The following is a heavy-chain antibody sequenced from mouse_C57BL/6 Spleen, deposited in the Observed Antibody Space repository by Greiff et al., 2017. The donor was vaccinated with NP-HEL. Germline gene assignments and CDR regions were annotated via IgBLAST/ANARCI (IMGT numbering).Heavy chain of an antibody. CDR3: ARQGGQLEYYFDY. V-gene: IGHV5-9*01. CDR2: VSGGGGNT. D-gene: IGHD3-2*01. CDR1: GFTFSSYT. Sequence: DVKLVESGGGLVKPGGSLKLSCAASGFTFSSYTMSWVRQTPEKRLEWVATVSGGGGNTYYPDSVKGRFTISRDNAKNTLYLQMSSLRSEDTALYYCARQGGQLEYYFDYWGQGTTLTVSS. J-gene: IGHJ2*01.